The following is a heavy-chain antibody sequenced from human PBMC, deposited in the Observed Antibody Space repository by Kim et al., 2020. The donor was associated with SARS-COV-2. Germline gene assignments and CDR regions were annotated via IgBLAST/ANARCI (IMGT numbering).Heavy chain of an antibody. D-gene: IGHD2-2*01. V-gene: IGHV3-66*01. CDR3: ARGLGIVVPAALDY. CDR2: IYSGGST. J-gene: IGHJ4*02. Sequence: GGSLRPSCAASGFTVSSNYMSWVRQAPGKGLEWVSVIYSGGSTYYADSVKGRFTISRDNSKNTLYLQMNSLRAEDTAVYYCARGLGIVVPAALDYWGQGTLVTVSS. CDR1: GFTVSSNY.